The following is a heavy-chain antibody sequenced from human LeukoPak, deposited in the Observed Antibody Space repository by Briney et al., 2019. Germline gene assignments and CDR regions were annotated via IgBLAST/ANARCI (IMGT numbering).Heavy chain of an antibody. CDR1: GFTFSNYG. CDR2: IRYDGNNQ. V-gene: IGHV3-30*02. Sequence: GGSLRLSCAASGFTFSNYGMHWVRQAPGKGLEWVAFIRYDGNNQYYADSVKGRFTISRDNSKNTLYLQMNSLRAEDTAVYYCARGPSGYHNTGGQGTLVTVSS. D-gene: IGHD5-12*01. CDR3: ARGPSGYHNT. J-gene: IGHJ4*02.